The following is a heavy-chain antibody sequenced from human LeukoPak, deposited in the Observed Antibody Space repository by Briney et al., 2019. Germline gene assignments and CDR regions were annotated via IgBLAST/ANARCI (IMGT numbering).Heavy chain of an antibody. D-gene: IGHD6-19*01. CDR3: ARGSGWYPH. Sequence: SETLSLTCSVSGGSVGSNYWSWVRQPPGKGLEWIGYISYSGDPKYNPSLKSRLSMSVDTSKNKCSLMLTSVNAADTAVYYCARGSGWYPHWGQGTLVTVSS. J-gene: IGHJ1*01. CDR2: ISYSGDP. V-gene: IGHV4-59*02. CDR1: GGSVGSNY.